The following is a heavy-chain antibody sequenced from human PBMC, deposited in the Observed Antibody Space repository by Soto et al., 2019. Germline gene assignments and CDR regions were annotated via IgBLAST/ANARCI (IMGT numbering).Heavy chain of an antibody. Sequence: SETLSLTCAVYGGSFSGYYWSWIRQPPGKGLEWIGEINHSGSTNYNPSLKSRVTISVDTSKNQFSLKLSSVTAADTAVYYCASGVATPETFDYWGQGTLVTVSS. V-gene: IGHV4-34*01. CDR2: INHSGST. D-gene: IGHD5-12*01. CDR1: GGSFSGYY. CDR3: ASGVATPETFDY. J-gene: IGHJ4*02.